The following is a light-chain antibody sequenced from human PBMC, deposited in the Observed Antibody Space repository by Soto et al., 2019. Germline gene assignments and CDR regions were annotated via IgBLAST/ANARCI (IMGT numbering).Light chain of an antibody. CDR3: SSYTSSSTLV. V-gene: IGLV2-14*01. J-gene: IGLJ2*01. CDR2: NAS. CDR1: SRDVGGYNY. Sequence: QSALTQHASLSGSPGQSITISCTGTSRDVGGYNYVSWYQQQPGKAPKLMIYNASNRHSGGSNRFSGSTSGNKASLTISGLQEEDEADYYCSSYTSSSTLVFGGGTKLTVL.